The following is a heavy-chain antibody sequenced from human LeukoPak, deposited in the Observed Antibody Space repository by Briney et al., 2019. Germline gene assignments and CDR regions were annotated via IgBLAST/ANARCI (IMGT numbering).Heavy chain of an antibody. CDR1: GYTFTSYG. CDR2: ISAYNGNT. V-gene: IGHV1-18*01. D-gene: IGHD3-3*01. J-gene: IGHJ5*02. CDR3: ARFNLEWLVRGTPLDP. Sequence: ASVKVSCKASGYTFTSYGISWVRQAPGQGLEWMGWISAYNGNTNYAQKLQGRVTMTTDTSTSTAYMELRSLRSDDTAVYYCARFNLEWLVRGTPLDPWGQGTLVTVSS.